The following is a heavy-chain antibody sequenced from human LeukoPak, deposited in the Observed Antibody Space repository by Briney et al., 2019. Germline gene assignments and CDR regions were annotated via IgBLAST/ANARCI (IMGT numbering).Heavy chain of an antibody. CDR2: ISGSGGST. V-gene: IGHV3-23*01. J-gene: IGHJ4*02. CDR1: GFTFSSYA. Sequence: PGGSLRLSCAASGFTFSSYAMSWVRQAPGKGLEWVSAISGSGGSTYYADSVKGRFTISRDNSKNTLYLQMNSLRAEDTAVYYCAKDLEYSSGWYERSLPDYWGQGTLVTVSS. D-gene: IGHD6-19*01. CDR3: AKDLEYSSGWYERSLPDY.